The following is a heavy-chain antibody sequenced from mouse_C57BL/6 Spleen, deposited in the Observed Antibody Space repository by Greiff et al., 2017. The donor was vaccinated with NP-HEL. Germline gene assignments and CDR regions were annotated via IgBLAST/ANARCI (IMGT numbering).Heavy chain of an antibody. CDR1: GYAFSSYW. CDR3: ARGRYYGSTPYYAMDC. V-gene: IGHV1-80*01. J-gene: IGHJ4*01. CDR2: IYPGDGDT. Sequence: QVQLQQSGAELVKPGASVKLSCKASGYAFSSYWMNWVKQRPGKGLEWIGQIYPGDGDTNYNGKFKGKATLTADKSSSTAYMQLSSLTSEESAVYFCARGRYYGSTPYYAMDCWGQVTSVTVAS. D-gene: IGHD1-1*01.